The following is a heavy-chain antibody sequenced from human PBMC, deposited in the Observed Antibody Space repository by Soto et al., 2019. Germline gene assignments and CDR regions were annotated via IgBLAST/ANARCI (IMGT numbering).Heavy chain of an antibody. D-gene: IGHD5-18*01. CDR2: IYYSGST. CDR1: GGSIISSTHY. Sequence: QLQLQESGPGPVKPSETLSLTCSVSGGSIISSTHYWGWIRQPPGKGLEWIGSIYYSGSTYYNPSLKSRVTISIDTSKHQFSLKLSSVTAADTAVYYCARQDTAMVRWDYYYGMDVWGQGSTVTVSS. CDR3: ARQDTAMVRWDYYYGMDV. J-gene: IGHJ6*02. V-gene: IGHV4-39*01.